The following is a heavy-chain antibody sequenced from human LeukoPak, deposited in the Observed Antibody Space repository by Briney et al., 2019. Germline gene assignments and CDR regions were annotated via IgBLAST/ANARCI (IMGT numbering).Heavy chain of an antibody. CDR1: GGSISSYY. CDR3: ARDTGESLGGTDV. CDR2: IYYSGST. Sequence: SETLSLTCTVSGGSISSYYWSWIRQPPGKGLEWIGYIYYSGSTNYNPSLKSRVTISVDTSKNQFSLKLSSVTAADTAVYYCARDTGESLGGTDVWGQGTTVTVSS. D-gene: IGHD3-10*01. V-gene: IGHV4-59*01. J-gene: IGHJ6*02.